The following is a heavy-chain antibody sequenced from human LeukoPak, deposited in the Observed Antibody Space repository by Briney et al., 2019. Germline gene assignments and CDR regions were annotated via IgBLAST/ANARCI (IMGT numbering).Heavy chain of an antibody. Sequence: ASVKLSCKASGSMFTGYYIPWLRQAAGQGLGCMGWINPNSGGTNYAQKFQGRVTMTRDTSISTAYMELGRLRSDDTAVYYCARSPWDIVVVPAANFDYWGQGTLVTVSS. J-gene: IGHJ4*02. CDR1: GSMFTGYY. CDR3: ARSPWDIVVVPAANFDY. CDR2: INPNSGGT. D-gene: IGHD2-2*01. V-gene: IGHV1-2*02.